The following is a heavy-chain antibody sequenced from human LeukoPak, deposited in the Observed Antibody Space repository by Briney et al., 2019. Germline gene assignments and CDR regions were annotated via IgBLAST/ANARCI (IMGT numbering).Heavy chain of an antibody. CDR1: GFTFSSYW. CDR3: ARSSSERYCGGGCYPYDY. D-gene: IGHD2-21*02. Sequence: GGSLRLSCAASGFTFSSYWMSWVRQAPGKGLEWVANIKQGGSEKYYVDSVKGRFTISRDNAKNSLYLQMNSLRAEDTAVYYCARSSSERYCGGGCYPYDYWGQGTLVTVSS. V-gene: IGHV3-7*01. J-gene: IGHJ4*02. CDR2: IKQGGSEK.